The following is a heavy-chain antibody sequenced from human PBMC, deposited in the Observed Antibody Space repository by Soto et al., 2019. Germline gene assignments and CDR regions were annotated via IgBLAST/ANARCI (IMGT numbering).Heavy chain of an antibody. V-gene: IGHV3-30*18. CDR1: GFTFSSYG. CDR3: AKDLAYYDFWSGYPPEVYYYYGMDV. CDR2: ISYDGSNK. D-gene: IGHD3-3*01. Sequence: PGGSLRLSCAASGFTFSSYGMHWVRQAPGKGLEWMAVISYDGSNKYYADSVKGRFTISRDNSKNTLYLQMNGLRAEDTAVYYCAKDLAYYDFWSGYPPEVYYYYGMDVWGQGTTVTVSS. J-gene: IGHJ6*02.